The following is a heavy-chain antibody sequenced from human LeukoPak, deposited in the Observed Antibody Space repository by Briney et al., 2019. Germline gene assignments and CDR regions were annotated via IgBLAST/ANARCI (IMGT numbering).Heavy chain of an antibody. V-gene: IGHV3-21*01. CDR2: ISSSGSHI. CDR1: RFTFSSYS. D-gene: IGHD3-16*01. J-gene: IGHJ4*02. Sequence: GGSLRLSCAASRFTFSSYSMNWVRQAPGKGLEWVSSISSSGSHIYYADSVKGRFTISRDNAKNSLYLQMNSLRAEDTAVYYCASQAYGLFHYWGQGTLVTVSS. CDR3: ASQAYGLFHY.